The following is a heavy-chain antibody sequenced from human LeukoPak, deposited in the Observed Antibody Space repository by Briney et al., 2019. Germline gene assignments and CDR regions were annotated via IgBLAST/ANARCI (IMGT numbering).Heavy chain of an antibody. Sequence: GGSLRLSCAASGFTFSSYAMSWVRQAPGKGLEWVSAISGSGGSTYYADSVKGRFTISRDNSKNTLYLQMNSLRAEDTAVYYCARGGVVVVAATYDGLDVWGQGTTVTVSS. D-gene: IGHD2-15*01. CDR1: GFTFSSYA. CDR3: ARGGVVVVAATYDGLDV. V-gene: IGHV3-23*01. J-gene: IGHJ6*02. CDR2: ISGSGGST.